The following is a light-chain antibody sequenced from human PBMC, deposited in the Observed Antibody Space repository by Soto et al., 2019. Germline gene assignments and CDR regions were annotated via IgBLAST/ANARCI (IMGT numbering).Light chain of an antibody. CDR1: QSISTY. Sequence: DIQMTQSPSSLSASVGDRVTITCRASQSISTYLHWYQQKPGKAPNLLIYAASTLQSGVPSRFSGSGSGTDFTLTISSLQPEDFATYYCQQLNNYPLTFGGGTRLEIK. CDR3: QQLNNYPLT. CDR2: AAS. J-gene: IGKJ5*01. V-gene: IGKV1-39*01.